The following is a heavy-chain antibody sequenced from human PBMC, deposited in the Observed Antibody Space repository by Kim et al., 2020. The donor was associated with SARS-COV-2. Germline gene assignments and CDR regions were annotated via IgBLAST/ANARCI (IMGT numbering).Heavy chain of an antibody. CDR1: GFSLSRYG. Sequence: GGSLRLSCAASGFSLSRYGMSWVRQAPGKGLEWVACITSGGTGTYYIDSVKRRITVSRDNSNNTLYMQINGLRAEDTATYYCAKGQQGDPSYVWGQGTM. V-gene: IGHV3-23*01. CDR2: ITSGGTGT. CDR3: AKGQQGDPSYV. J-gene: IGHJ3*01.